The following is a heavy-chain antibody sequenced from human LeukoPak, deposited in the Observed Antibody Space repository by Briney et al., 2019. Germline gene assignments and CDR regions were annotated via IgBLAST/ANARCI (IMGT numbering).Heavy chain of an antibody. CDR3: ARGSQVGATKY. D-gene: IGHD1-26*01. J-gene: IGHJ4*02. Sequence: SVKVSCKASGYTFSLYYLHWVRQAPGQGLEWMGGIIPIFGTANYAQKFQGRVTITADESTSTAYMELSILRSEDTAVYYCARGSQVGATKYWGQGTLVTVSS. CDR2: IIPIFGTA. CDR1: GYTFSLYY. V-gene: IGHV1-69*13.